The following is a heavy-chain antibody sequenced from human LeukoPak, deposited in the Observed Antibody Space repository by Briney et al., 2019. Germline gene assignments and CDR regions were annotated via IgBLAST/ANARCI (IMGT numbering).Heavy chain of an antibody. CDR3: ARHYDSTKSFDY. V-gene: IGHV5-51*01. J-gene: IGHJ4*02. CDR1: GYSFTTYW. D-gene: IGHD3-22*01. CDR2: IYPGDSDT. Sequence: GESLKISCKASGYSFTTYWIGWVREMPGKGLEWMGIIYPGDSDTRNSPSFQGQVTISADKSISTAYLRWSSLKASDTAMYYCARHYDSTKSFDYWGQGTLVTVSS.